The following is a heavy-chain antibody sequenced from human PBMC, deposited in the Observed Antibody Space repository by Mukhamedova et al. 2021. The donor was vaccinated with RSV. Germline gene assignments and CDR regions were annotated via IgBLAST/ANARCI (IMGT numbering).Heavy chain of an antibody. J-gene: IGHJ4*02. Sequence: WVRQAPGKGLEWVAVISYDGSNKYYADSVKGRFTISRDNSKNTLYLQMNSLRAEDTAVYYCARVYGSLNWGQGNLVTVSS. D-gene: IGHD3-10*01. CDR3: ARVYGSLN. V-gene: IGHV3-30-3*01. CDR2: ISYDGSNK.